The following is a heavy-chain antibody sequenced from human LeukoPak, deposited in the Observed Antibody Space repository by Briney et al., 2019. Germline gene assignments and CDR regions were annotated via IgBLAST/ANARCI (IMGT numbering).Heavy chain of an antibody. V-gene: IGHV4-4*07. D-gene: IGHD6-6*01. CDR2: IYTSGST. CDR1: GGSISSYY. J-gene: IGHJ3*02. CDR3: ARDLPSSSSFASDI. Sequence: SETLSLTCTVSGGSISSYYWSWIRQPAGKGLEWIGRIYTSGSTNYNPSLKSRVTMSVDTSKNQFSLKLSSVTAADTAVYYCARDLPSSSSFASDIWGQGTMVTVSS.